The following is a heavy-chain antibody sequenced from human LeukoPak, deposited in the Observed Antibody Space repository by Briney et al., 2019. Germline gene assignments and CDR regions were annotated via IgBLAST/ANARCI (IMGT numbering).Heavy chain of an antibody. J-gene: IGHJ6*02. Sequence: SETLSLTCAVYGVSFSGYYWSWIRQPPGKGLEWIGEINHSGSTNNNPSLKSRVTISVDTSKNQFSLKLSSVTAADTAVYYCARESHSSGWYSFSRFYYYYGMDVWGQGTTVTVSS. CDR3: ARESHSSGWYSFSRFYYYYGMDV. D-gene: IGHD6-19*01. CDR1: GVSFSGYY. CDR2: INHSGST. V-gene: IGHV4-34*01.